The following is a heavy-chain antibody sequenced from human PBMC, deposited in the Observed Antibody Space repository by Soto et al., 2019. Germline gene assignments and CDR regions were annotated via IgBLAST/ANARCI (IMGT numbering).Heavy chain of an antibody. CDR1: GYTFTSYY. CDR3: ARGYYYDRGYGMDV. V-gene: IGHV1-8*02. D-gene: IGHD3-22*01. J-gene: IGHJ6*02. CDR2: MNPNSGNT. Sequence: ASVKVSCKASGYTFTSYYMHWVRQATGQGLEWMGWMNPNSGNTGYAQKFQGRVTMTRNTSISTAYMELSSLRSEDTAVYYCARGYYYDRGYGMDVWGQGTTVTVSS.